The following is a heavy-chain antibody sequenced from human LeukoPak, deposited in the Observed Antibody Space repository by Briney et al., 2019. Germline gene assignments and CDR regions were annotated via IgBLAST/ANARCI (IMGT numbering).Heavy chain of an antibody. J-gene: IGHJ3*02. CDR2: IYYSGST. CDR1: GGSISSYY. CDR3: ARGIAIFGGSDAFDI. V-gene: IGHV4-59*01. Sequence: SETLSLTCTVSGGSISSYYWSWIRQPPGKGLEWIGFIYYSGSTNYNPSLKSRVTISVDTSKNQFSLKLSSETAADTAVYYCARGIAIFGGSDAFDIWGQGTMVTVSS. D-gene: IGHD3-3*02.